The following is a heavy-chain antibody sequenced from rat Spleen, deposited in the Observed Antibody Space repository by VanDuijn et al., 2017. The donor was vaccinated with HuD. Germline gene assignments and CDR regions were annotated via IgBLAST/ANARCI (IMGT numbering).Heavy chain of an antibody. J-gene: IGHJ1*01. CDR1: GFTFSNYG. V-gene: IGHV5S13*01. CDR2: ISTGGGNT. D-gene: IGHD1-2*01. CDR3: ARVGSSYILRYFDF. Sequence: EVQLVESGGGLVQPGRSLKLSCAASGFTFSNYGMAWVRQTPTKGLEWVASISTGGGNTYYRDSVKGRFTISRDNAKSTLYLQMDSLRSEDTATYYCARVGSSYILRYFDFWGPGTMVTVSS.